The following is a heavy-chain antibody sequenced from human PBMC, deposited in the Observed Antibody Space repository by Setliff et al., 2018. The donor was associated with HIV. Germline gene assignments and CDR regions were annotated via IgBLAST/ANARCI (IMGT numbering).Heavy chain of an antibody. CDR3: VKDVVKFWSGSGALDF. J-gene: IGHJ4*02. V-gene: IGHV3-23*01. CDR1: GFTFSNFA. Sequence: GGSLRLSCAASGFTFSNFAMSWVRQAPGKGLEWVSAISGGGGKTDYAESVKGRFNILRDDSKKTVDLQMNSLRADDTAVYYCVKDVVKFWSGSGALDFWGPGTLVTVSS. CDR2: ISGGGGKT. D-gene: IGHD3-3*01.